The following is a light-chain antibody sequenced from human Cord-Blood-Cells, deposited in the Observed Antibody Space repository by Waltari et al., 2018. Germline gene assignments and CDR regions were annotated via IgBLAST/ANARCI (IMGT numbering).Light chain of an antibody. CDR1: QSVSSN. CDR2: DAS. Sequence: EIVLTQSPATLSLSPGERATLPCRASQSVSSNLAWYQQKPGQAPRLLIYDASNRATGIPARFSGSGSGTDFTLTISSLEPEDFAVYYCQQRSNWPRALTFGGGTKVEIK. CDR3: QQRSNWPRALT. V-gene: IGKV3-11*01. J-gene: IGKJ4*01.